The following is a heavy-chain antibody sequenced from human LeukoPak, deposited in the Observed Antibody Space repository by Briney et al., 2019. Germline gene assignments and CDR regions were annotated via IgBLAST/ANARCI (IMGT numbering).Heavy chain of an antibody. Sequence: SETLSLTCAVYGGSFSGYYWSWIRQPPGKGLEWIGEINHSGSTNYNPSLKSRVTISVDTSKNQFSLKLSSVTAADTAVYYCASVGPMGRRRYFDYWGQGTLVTVSS. CDR2: INHSGST. V-gene: IGHV4-34*01. CDR1: GGSFSGYY. D-gene: IGHD2-15*01. J-gene: IGHJ4*02. CDR3: ASVGPMGRRRYFDY.